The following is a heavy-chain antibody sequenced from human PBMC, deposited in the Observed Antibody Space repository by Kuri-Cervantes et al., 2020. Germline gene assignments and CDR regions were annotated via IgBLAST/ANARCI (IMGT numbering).Heavy chain of an antibody. CDR1: GYTFTGYY. Sequence: ASVKVSCKASGYTFTGYYMHWVRQAPGQGLEWMGWINPNSGGTNYAQKFQGRVTMTRDTSISTAYMELSRLRSDDTAVYYCARAQGRLYDFWSGSLFDYWGQGTLVTVS. D-gene: IGHD3-3*01. V-gene: IGHV1-2*02. CDR2: INPNSGGT. CDR3: ARAQGRLYDFWSGSLFDY. J-gene: IGHJ4*02.